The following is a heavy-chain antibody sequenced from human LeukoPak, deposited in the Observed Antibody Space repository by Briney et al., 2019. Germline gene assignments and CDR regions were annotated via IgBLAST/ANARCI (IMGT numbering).Heavy chain of an antibody. CDR3: GRFGYVAAVDS. V-gene: IGHV3-7*01. CDR1: GFTFRSYW. Sequence: GGSLRLSCTASGFTFRSYWMTWVRQAPGQGLEWVANIEPAGSATYYVDSVEGRFTISRDNAKNLLYLQMNSLRAEDSAVYHCGRFGYVAAVDSWGQGALVTVSS. J-gene: IGHJ4*02. D-gene: IGHD2-15*01. CDR2: IEPAGSAT.